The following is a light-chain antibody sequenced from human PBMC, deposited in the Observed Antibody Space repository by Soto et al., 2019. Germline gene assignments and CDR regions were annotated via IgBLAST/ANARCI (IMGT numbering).Light chain of an antibody. CDR1: TGAVTSGYY. CDR3: LLYHGGAHAV. J-gene: IGLJ7*01. V-gene: IGLV7-43*01. CDR2: STS. Sequence: QAVVTQEPSLTVSPGGTVTLTCASSTGAVTSGYYPNWFQQKPGQAPRALLYSTSNKHSWTPARFSGSLLGGKAALTLSGVQPEEEAEYYCLLYHGGAHAVFGGGTQLTVL.